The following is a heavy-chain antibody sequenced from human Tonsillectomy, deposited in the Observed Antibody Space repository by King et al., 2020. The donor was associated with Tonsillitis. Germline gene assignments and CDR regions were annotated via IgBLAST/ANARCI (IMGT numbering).Heavy chain of an antibody. CDR1: GFTFRSYS. J-gene: IGHJ4*02. CDR2: ISGSSNTI. Sequence: QLVQSGGGLVQPGGSLRLSCAASGFTFRSYSMDWVRQAPGKGLEWVSYISGSSNTIYYADSVQGRFTISRDNDKNSLYLQMNSLRAEDTAVYYCARDQYCSSTSCYRAFDFWGQGTLVTVSS. V-gene: IGHV3-48*01. CDR3: ARDQYCSSTSCYRAFDF. D-gene: IGHD2-2*02.